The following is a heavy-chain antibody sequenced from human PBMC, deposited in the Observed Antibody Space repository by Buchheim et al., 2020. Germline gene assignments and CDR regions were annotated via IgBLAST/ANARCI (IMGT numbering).Heavy chain of an antibody. Sequence: EVQLVESGGGLVQPGGSLRLSCAASGFTFSSYSMNWVRQAPGKGLEWVSYISSSSSTIYYADSVKGRFTISRDKAKNSLYLQMNSLRAEDTAVYYCAREETIVVVPAAIDYWGQGTL. CDR3: AREETIVVVPAAIDY. V-gene: IGHV3-48*01. D-gene: IGHD2-2*01. J-gene: IGHJ4*02. CDR2: ISSSSSTI. CDR1: GFTFSSYS.